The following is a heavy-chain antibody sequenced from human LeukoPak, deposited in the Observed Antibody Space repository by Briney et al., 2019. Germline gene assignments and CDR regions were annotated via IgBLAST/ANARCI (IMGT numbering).Heavy chain of an antibody. CDR3: ARPREARSPDAFDI. CDR1: GSIFTSYW. CDR2: IYPGDSDT. J-gene: IGHJ3*02. D-gene: IGHD1-26*01. V-gene: IGHV5-51*01. Sequence: GGSLQISFKGSGSIFTSYWIGGGRPVPGKGGGGGGIIYPGDSDTRYSPSFHAQVTISADNSISTAYLQWSSLKASDTAMYYCARPREARSPDAFDIWGQGTMVTVSS.